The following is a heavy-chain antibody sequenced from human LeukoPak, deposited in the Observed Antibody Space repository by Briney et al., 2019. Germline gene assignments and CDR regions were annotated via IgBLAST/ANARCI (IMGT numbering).Heavy chain of an antibody. CDR2: ISGYNDNT. CDR1: GYTFTNFG. CDR3: ARDYYGSGSYSYAFDI. D-gene: IGHD3-10*01. Sequence: ASVKVSCKASGYTFTNFGIIWVRQAPGQGLEWMGWISGYNDNTKYAQKLHGRVTLTTDTSTSTAYMELRSLRSDDTAVYYCARDYYGSGSYSYAFDIWGQGTMVTVSS. V-gene: IGHV1-18*01. J-gene: IGHJ3*02.